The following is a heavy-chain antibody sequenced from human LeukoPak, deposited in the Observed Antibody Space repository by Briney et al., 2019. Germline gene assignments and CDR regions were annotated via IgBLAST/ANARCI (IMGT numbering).Heavy chain of an antibody. CDR2: MYYNGGT. CDR3: SRDPEYYDDSGYT. CDR1: GGSVSNNRFY. J-gene: IGHJ5*02. V-gene: IGHV4-39*06. D-gene: IGHD3-22*01. Sequence: SETLSLTCTVSGGSVSNNRFYWGWIRQPPGKGLDWIGSMYYNGGTYYNPSLKRRVTISADTYKNQVPLKLGSVTAADSAVYYCSRDPEYYDDSGYTWGQGTPVTAS.